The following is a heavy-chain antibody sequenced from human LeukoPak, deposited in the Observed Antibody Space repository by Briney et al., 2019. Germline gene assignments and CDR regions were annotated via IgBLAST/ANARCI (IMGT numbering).Heavy chain of an antibody. CDR1: GFAFSSYA. CDR2: IGGSGVAT. CDR3: TKGEVDGDYTPAF. D-gene: IGHD4-17*01. J-gene: IGHJ4*02. V-gene: IGHV3-23*01. Sequence: PGGSLRLSCAASGFAFSSYAMSWVCQAPGKGLEWISGIGGSGVATYYADSVKGRFTISRDNSKNTLHLQMNSLRVDDTAVYYCTKGEVDGDYTPAFWGQGTLVTVSS.